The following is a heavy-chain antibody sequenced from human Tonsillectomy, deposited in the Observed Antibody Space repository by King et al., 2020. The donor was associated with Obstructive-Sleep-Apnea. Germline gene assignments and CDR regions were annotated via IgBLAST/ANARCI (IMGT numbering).Heavy chain of an antibody. CDR3: ARRAGATDGRFDN. D-gene: IGHD1-26*01. CDR2: VYPCDSDT. Sequence: VQRVESGAEVKKPGESLKISCKGSGYKFSNYWIGWVRQMPGKGLEWIGIVYPCDSDTTYSQSFQGNVPISVDESLSTAYLQWSGLKASDTAMYYCARRAGATDGRFDNWGQGTLVTVSS. CDR1: GYKFSNYW. J-gene: IGHJ4*02. V-gene: IGHV5-51*01.